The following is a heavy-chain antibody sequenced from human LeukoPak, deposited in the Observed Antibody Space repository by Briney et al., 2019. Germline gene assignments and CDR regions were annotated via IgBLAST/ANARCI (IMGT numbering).Heavy chain of an antibody. Sequence: FQGRVTMTRDTSISTAYMELSRLRSDDTAVYYCARARSSWYEDAFDIWGQGTMVTVSS. V-gene: IGHV1-2*02. J-gene: IGHJ3*02. D-gene: IGHD6-13*01. CDR3: ARARSSWYEDAFDI.